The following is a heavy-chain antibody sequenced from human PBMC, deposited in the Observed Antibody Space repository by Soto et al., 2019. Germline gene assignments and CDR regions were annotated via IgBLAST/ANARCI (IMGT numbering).Heavy chain of an antibody. CDR2: IYNSGNT. J-gene: IGHJ4*02. V-gene: IGHV4-61*01. D-gene: IGHD5-12*01. CDR3: AREGRVATFDY. Sequence: QVQLQESGPGLVKPSETLSLTCNVSGGSVSSGSYFWSWIRQPPGKGLERIGYIYNSGNTKHNPSLKSRVTIAADTSKNQFSLKLSSVTAADTAVYYCAREGRVATFDYWRQGSLVTVSS. CDR1: GGSVSSGSYF.